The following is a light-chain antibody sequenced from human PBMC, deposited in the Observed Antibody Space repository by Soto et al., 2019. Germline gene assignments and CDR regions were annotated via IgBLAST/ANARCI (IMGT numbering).Light chain of an antibody. V-gene: IGLV2-14*01. CDR1: SHDVGDYDY. CDR3: SSYRIANTYV. J-gene: IGLJ1*01. Sequence: QSVLTQPASVSGPPGQSITISCTGTSHDVGDYDYVSWYQQHPGKAPKILIYEVSNRPSGVSNRFSGSKSGNTASLTISGLQTEDEADYYCSSYRIANTYVFGTGTKVTVL. CDR2: EVS.